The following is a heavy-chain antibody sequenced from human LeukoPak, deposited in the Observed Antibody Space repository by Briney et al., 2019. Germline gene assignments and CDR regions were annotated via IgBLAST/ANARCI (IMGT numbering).Heavy chain of an antibody. CDR3: ARDSPLYYDSSGPSDY. CDR1: GYTFTGYY. V-gene: IGHV1-2*02. J-gene: IGHJ4*02. Sequence: RASVKVSCKASGYTFTGYYMHWVRQAPGQGLEWMGWINPNSGGTNYAQKFQGRVTMTRDTSISTAYMELSRLRSDDTAVYYCARDSPLYYDSSGPSDYWGQGTLVTVSS. D-gene: IGHD3-22*01. CDR2: INPNSGGT.